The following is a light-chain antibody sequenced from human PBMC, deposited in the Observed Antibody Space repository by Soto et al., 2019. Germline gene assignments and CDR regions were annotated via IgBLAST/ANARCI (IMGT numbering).Light chain of an antibody. J-gene: IGLJ2*01. CDR2: EVT. V-gene: IGLV2-8*01. Sequence: SALTQPPSASGSPGQSVTISCTGTSSDVGGYNYVSWYQQHPGKAPKLMVYEVTKRPSGVPDRFSGSKSGNTASLIVSGLQAEDEADYYCSSYAGSIYVVFGGGTKVTVL. CDR1: SSDVGGYNY. CDR3: SSYAGSIYVV.